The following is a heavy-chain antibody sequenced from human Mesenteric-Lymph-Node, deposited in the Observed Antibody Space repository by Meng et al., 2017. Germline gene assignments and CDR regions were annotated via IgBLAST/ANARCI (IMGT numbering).Heavy chain of an antibody. D-gene: IGHD5-12*01. CDR3: ARGLGILLWLRSDYFDY. CDR1: GGSISGYF. J-gene: IGHJ4*02. V-gene: IGHV4-4*07. CDR2: IYSSGSA. Sequence: SETLSLTCTVSGGSISGYFWTWIRQPAGKGLEWIGRIYSSGSANYNPSLKSRVTISVDTSKNQFSLKLSSVTAADTAVYYCARGLGILLWLRSDYFDYWGQGTLVTVSS.